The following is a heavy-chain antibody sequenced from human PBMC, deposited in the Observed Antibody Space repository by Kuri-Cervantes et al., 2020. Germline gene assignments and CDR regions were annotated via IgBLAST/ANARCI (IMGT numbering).Heavy chain of an antibody. V-gene: IGHV4-38-2*01. D-gene: IGHD6-13*01. J-gene: IGHJ5*02. CDR3: ARTLGGSSWMNWLDP. Sequence: GSLRLSCAVSGYSISSGCYWGWIRQPLGKGLEWIGSIYHSGSTYSNPSFKSRVTISVDTSKNQFSLKLSSVTAADTAVYYCARTLGGSSWMNWLDPWGQGTLVTVSS. CDR1: GYSISSGCY. CDR2: IYHSGST.